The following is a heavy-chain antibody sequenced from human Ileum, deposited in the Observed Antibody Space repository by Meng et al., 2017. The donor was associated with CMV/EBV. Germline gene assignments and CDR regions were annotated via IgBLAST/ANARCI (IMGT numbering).Heavy chain of an antibody. Sequence: ASVKVSCKASGYTFNAYYMHWVRQAPGQGLEWMGWINPHSGGTKYAQKFQGRVTMTRDTSRNTAYMELSRLRSDDTAVFYCARDFGELSAAGTSYFFSYWGQGTLVTVSS. CDR2: INPHSGGT. CDR1: GYTFNAYY. CDR3: ARDFGELSAAGTSYFFSY. J-gene: IGHJ4*02. D-gene: IGHD6-13*01. V-gene: IGHV1-2*02.